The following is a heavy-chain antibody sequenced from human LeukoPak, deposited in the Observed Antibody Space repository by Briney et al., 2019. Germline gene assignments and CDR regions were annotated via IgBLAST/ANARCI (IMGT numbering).Heavy chain of an antibody. V-gene: IGHV4-30-4*01. J-gene: IGHJ4*02. D-gene: IGHD4/OR15-4a*01. Sequence: SQTLSLTCTVSGGSISSGDYYWSWIREPPVKGLEWIGYIYYSGSTYYNPSLKSRVTMSVDTSKNQFSLKLSSVTAADTAVYYRARELTYADYWGQGTLVTVSS. CDR1: GGSISSGDYY. CDR2: IYYSGST. CDR3: ARELTYADY.